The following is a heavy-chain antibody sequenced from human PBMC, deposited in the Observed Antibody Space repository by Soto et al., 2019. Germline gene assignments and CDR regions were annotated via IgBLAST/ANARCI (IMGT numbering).Heavy chain of an antibody. D-gene: IGHD6-19*01. CDR2: ISAGTFTT. J-gene: IGHJ4*02. V-gene: IGHV3-23*01. Sequence: EVQLLESGGGLVQPGGSLRLSCTASGFTFRSYAMGWVRQAPGKGLECVSVISAGTFTTYYADSVKGRFTISRDNSKNTLYPQMNSLRAEDTAVYYCAKNPVAALYYFDFWGQGALVTVSS. CDR3: AKNPVAALYYFDF. CDR1: GFTFRSYA.